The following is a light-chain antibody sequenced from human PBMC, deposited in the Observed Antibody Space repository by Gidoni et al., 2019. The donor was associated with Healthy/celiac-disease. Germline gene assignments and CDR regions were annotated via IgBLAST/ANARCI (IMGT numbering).Light chain of an antibody. CDR1: QRISSS. CDR2: DAS. CDR3: QQCNSYPLT. Sequence: LELTQSPSSLSASVGDRVTIPCRASQRISSSLAWYQQKPGKAPRLLIYDASSLESGIPSRFSGSGSGTDFTLTISSLQPEDFATYYCQQCNSYPLTFGGGTKVEIK. J-gene: IGKJ4*01. V-gene: IGKV1-13*02.